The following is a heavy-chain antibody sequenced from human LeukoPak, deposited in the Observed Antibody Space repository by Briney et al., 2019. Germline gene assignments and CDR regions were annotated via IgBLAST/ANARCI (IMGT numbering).Heavy chain of an antibody. D-gene: IGHD6-13*01. Sequence: PGGSLRLSCAAAVFTFNNYWMTWVRHAPGQGLEWVGYIKRDGSGVNNLDSVSGRFTISRDNAKNSLYLQMNSLRAEDTAVYYCAKAPRSPAGYFDYWGQGTLVTVPS. V-gene: IGHV3-7*01. J-gene: IGHJ4*02. CDR3: AKAPRSPAGYFDY. CDR2: IKRDGSGV. CDR1: VFTFNNYW.